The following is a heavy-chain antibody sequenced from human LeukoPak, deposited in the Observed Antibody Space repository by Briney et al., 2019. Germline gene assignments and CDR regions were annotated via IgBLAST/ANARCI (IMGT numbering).Heavy chain of an antibody. V-gene: IGHV4-34*01. CDR3: ARLVDVGNYYDSSGYLTPFDS. D-gene: IGHD3-22*01. CDR2: IYYSGST. Sequence: SETLSLTCAVYGGSFSGYYWSWIRQPPGKGLEWIGSIYYSGSTYYNPSLKSRVTISVDTSKNQFSLKLSSATAADTAVYYCARLVDVGNYYDSSGYLTPFDSWGQGTLVTVSS. J-gene: IGHJ4*02. CDR1: GGSFSGYY.